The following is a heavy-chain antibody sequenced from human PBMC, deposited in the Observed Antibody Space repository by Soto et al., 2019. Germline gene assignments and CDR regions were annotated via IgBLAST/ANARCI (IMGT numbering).Heavy chain of an antibody. V-gene: IGHV3-48*02. CDR3: ARVRLLGFDV. CDR1: GFTFSGYS. Sequence: EVQLVESGGALVQPGGSLRLSCAASGFTFSGYSMNWVRQAPGKGLEWVSYISSTSSTIYYADSVKGRFTISRDNAKNSLYLQMNSLREEDTAVYYCARVRLLGFDVWGQGTMVTVSS. J-gene: IGHJ3*01. CDR2: ISSTSSTI.